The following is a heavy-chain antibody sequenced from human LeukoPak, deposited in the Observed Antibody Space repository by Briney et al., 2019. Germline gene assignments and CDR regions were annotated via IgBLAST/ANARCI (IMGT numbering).Heavy chain of an antibody. D-gene: IGHD4-17*01. Sequence: GGSLRLSCAASGFTFSSSAMSWVRQAPGKGLEWVSSISGSGSGGSTYYADSVKGRFTISRDNSKNTLYLQMNSLRAEDTAVYYCAKLPTVTTSGPLDYWGQGTLVTVSS. CDR3: AKLPTVTTSGPLDY. J-gene: IGHJ4*02. V-gene: IGHV3-23*01. CDR1: GFTFSSSA. CDR2: ISGSGSGGST.